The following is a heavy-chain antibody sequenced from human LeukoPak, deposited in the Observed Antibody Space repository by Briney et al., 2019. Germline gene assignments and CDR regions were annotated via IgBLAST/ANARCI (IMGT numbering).Heavy chain of an antibody. V-gene: IGHV4-34*01. J-gene: IGHJ4*02. CDR3: AREGYSGYEFAY. Sequence: SETLSLTCAVYGGSFSGYYWSWIRQPQGKGLEWIGEINHSGSTNYNPSLKSRVTISVDTSKNQFSLKLSSVTAADTAVYYCAREGYSGYEFAYWGQGTLVTVSS. D-gene: IGHD5-12*01. CDR1: GGSFSGYY. CDR2: INHSGST.